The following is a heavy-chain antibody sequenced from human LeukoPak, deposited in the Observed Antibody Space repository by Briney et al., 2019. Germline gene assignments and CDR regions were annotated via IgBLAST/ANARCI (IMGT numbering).Heavy chain of an antibody. D-gene: IGHD4-17*01. CDR3: ARSPQGTATTANWLDP. V-gene: IGHV4-4*02. J-gene: IGHJ5*02. CDR2: IYHSGST. CDR1: GGSISSSNW. Sequence: SGTLSLTCAVSGGSISSSNWWSWVRQPPGKGLEWIGEIYHSGSTYYNPSLKTRVTVSLDTSKNQFSLNLISVTAADTAVYYCARSPQGTATTANWLDPWGQGTLVTVSS.